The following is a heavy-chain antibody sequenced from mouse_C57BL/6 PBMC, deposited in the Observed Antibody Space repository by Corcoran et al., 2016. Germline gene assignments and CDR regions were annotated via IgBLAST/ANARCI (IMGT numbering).Heavy chain of an antibody. CDR2: INTYSGVP. CDR1: GYTFTTYG. Sequence: QIQLVQSGPELKKPGETVKISCKASGYTFTTYGMSWVKQAPGNGLKWMGWINTYSGVPTYADDFKGRFAFSLETSASTAYLQINNLKNEDTATYFCASHYYGSSYWYFDVWGTGTTVTVSS. CDR3: ASHYYGSSYWYFDV. D-gene: IGHD1-1*01. V-gene: IGHV9-3*01. J-gene: IGHJ1*03.